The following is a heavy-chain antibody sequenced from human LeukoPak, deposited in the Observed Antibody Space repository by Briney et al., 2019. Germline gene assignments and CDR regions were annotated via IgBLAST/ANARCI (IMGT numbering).Heavy chain of an antibody. CDR1: GFTFSSYW. V-gene: IGHV3-7*01. CDR3: ARVYGGSGWSSRLDY. Sequence: SGGSLRLSCAASGFTFSSYWMSWVRQAPGKGLEWVANIKQDGSEKYYVDSVKRRFTISRDNAKNSLYLQMNSVRAEDTAVYYCARVYGGSGWSSRLDYWGQGTLVTVSS. J-gene: IGHJ4*02. CDR2: IKQDGSEK. D-gene: IGHD6-19*01.